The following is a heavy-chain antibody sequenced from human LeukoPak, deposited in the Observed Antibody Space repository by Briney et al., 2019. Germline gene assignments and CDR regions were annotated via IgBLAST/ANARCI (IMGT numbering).Heavy chain of an antibody. CDR1: GGSITTTNW. CDR2: AHLSGAT. J-gene: IGHJ4*02. D-gene: IGHD1-26*01. V-gene: IGHV4-4*02. Sequence: SETLSLTCAVSGGSITTTNWWSWVRQPPGEGLEWIGEAHLSGATNYNLSLESRVSMSIDKSKNHLSLEVTSVTAADTAIYYCTRESGAFSPFGFWGQGTLVTVSS. CDR3: TRESGAFSPFGF.